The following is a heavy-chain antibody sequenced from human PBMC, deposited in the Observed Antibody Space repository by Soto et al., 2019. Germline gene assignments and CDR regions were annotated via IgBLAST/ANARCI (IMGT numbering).Heavy chain of an antibody. Sequence: GGSLRLSCAASGFTFDDYAMHWVRQAPGKGLEWVSGISWNSGSIGYADSVKGRFTISRDNAKNSLYLQMNSLRAEDTALYYCAKDPSFGSGGDCSSYYGIGVWGRGSTGAAAS. CDR2: ISWNSGSI. CDR3: AKDPSFGSGGDCSSYYGIGV. J-gene: IGHJ6*02. D-gene: IGHD2-21*01. V-gene: IGHV3-9*01. CDR1: GFTFDDYA.